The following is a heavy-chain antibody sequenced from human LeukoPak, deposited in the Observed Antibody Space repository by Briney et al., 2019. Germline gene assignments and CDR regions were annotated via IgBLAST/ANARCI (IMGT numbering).Heavy chain of an antibody. CDR2: ISGSGGST. Sequence: PGGSLRLSCAASGFTFSSYAMSWVRQAPGKGLEWVSAISGSGGSTYYADSVKGRFTISRDNSKNTLYLQMNSLRVEDTAVYYCAKAVPRYCSSTSCYFDYWGQGTLVTVSS. D-gene: IGHD2-2*01. J-gene: IGHJ4*02. CDR1: GFTFSSYA. V-gene: IGHV3-23*01. CDR3: AKAVPRYCSSTSCYFDY.